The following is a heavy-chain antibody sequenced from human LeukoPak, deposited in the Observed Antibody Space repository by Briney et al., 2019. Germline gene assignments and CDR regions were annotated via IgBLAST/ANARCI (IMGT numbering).Heavy chain of an antibody. CDR3: ARVPIFGVVQRQAANYYGMDV. J-gene: IGHJ6*02. Sequence: GASVTVSCKASGYTFTGYYMHWVRQAPGQGLEWMGRINPNSGGTNYAQKFQGRVTMTRDTSISTAYMELSRLRSDDTAVYYCARVPIFGVVQRQAANYYGMDVWGQGTTVTVSS. CDR2: INPNSGGT. D-gene: IGHD3-3*01. CDR1: GYTFTGYY. V-gene: IGHV1-2*06.